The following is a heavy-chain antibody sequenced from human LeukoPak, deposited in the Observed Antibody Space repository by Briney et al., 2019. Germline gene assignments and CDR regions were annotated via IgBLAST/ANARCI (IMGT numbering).Heavy chain of an antibody. CDR2: VSSDGTEK. CDR1: GGSIRSSSYY. Sequence: LSLTCAVSGGSIRSSSYYWGWIRQPPGKGLEWVAIVSSDGTEKYYADSVKGRFTISRDNSKNTLYLQMNSLTAEDTAVYYCVKEDGGYWFDYWSQGSLVTVSS. CDR3: VKEDGGYWFDY. J-gene: IGHJ4*02. V-gene: IGHV3-30*18. D-gene: IGHD4-17*01.